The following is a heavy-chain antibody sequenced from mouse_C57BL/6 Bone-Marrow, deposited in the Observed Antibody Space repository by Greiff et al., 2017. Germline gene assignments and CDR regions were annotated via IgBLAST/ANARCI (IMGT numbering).Heavy chain of an antibody. CDR1: GYTFTSYW. J-gene: IGHJ2*01. V-gene: IGHV1-5*01. CDR3: TRPAGSSLFDY. CDR2: IYPGNSDT. Sequence: VQLQQSGTVLARPGASVKMSCKTSGYTFTSYWMHWVKQRPGQGLEWIGAIYPGNSDTSYNQKFKGKAKLTAVTSASPAYMELSSLTNEDSAVYYCTRPAGSSLFDYWGQGTTLTVSS. D-gene: IGHD1-1*01.